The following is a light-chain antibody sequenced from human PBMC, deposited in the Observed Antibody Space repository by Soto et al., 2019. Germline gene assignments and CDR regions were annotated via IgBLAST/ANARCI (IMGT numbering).Light chain of an antibody. V-gene: IGKV4-1*01. CDR1: QTLLSSSDNQNY. CDR2: WAS. J-gene: IGKJ4*01. Sequence: DFVLTQSPDSLAVSLGERATINCRSSQTLLSSSDNQNYLAWSRQRPGQPPELLVYWASTRESGVPDRFSGSGSGTEFTLTISSLQAEDVAVYYCHQYFSTPLTFCGGTKLEIK. CDR3: HQYFSTPLT.